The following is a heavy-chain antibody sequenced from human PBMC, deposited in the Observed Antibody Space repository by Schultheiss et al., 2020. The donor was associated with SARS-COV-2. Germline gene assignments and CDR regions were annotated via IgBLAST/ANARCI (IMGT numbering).Heavy chain of an antibody. V-gene: IGHV3-30*01. Sequence: GGSLRLSCAASGFTFSSYAMHWVRQAPGKGLEWVAVISYDGSNKYYADSVKGRFTISRDNSKNTLYLQMNSLRAEDTAVYYCARAKSYSSSSPGVDYYYYGMDVWGQGTTVTVSS. CDR1: GFTFSSYA. CDR2: ISYDGSNK. CDR3: ARAKSYSSSSPGVDYYYYGMDV. J-gene: IGHJ6*02. D-gene: IGHD6-6*01.